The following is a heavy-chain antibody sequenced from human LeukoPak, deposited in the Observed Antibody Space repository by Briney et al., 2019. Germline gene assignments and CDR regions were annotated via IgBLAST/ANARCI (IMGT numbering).Heavy chain of an antibody. Sequence: GRSLRLSCAASGFTFSSYGMHWVRQAPGKGLEWVAVIWYDGSNKYYADSVKGRFTISRDNSKNTLYLQMNSLRAEDTAVYYCARAYSSSSTFYYYYYYMDVWGKGTTVTVSS. D-gene: IGHD6-6*01. V-gene: IGHV3-33*01. J-gene: IGHJ6*03. CDR1: GFTFSSYG. CDR2: IWYDGSNK. CDR3: ARAYSSSSTFYYYYYYMDV.